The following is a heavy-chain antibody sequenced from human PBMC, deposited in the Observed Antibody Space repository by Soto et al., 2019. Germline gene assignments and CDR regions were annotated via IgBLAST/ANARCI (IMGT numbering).Heavy chain of an antibody. CDR2: ISYDGSNK. Sequence: GGSLRLSCAASGFTFSSYGMHWVRQAPGKGLEWVAVISYDGSNKYYADSVKGRFTISRDNSKNTLYLQMNSLRAEDTAVYYCAKDRTIFGVVINFWFDYWGPGALVTVSS. CDR3: AKDRTIFGVVINFWFDY. CDR1: GFTFSSYG. D-gene: IGHD3-3*01. J-gene: IGHJ4*02. V-gene: IGHV3-30*18.